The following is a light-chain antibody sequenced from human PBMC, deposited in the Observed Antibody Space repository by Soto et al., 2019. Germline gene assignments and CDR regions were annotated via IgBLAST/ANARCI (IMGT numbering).Light chain of an antibody. CDR3: QQYDKWPRT. V-gene: IGKV3-15*01. CDR1: QSVSTN. CDR2: FAS. J-gene: IGKJ1*01. Sequence: VMTQSPATLSVSPGERAALSRRASQSVSTNLAWYQQKPGQPPRLLIYFASTRATAVPARFTAGGSGTEFTLTISSLQSDDLAVYYCQQYDKWPRTFGQGTKVDIK.